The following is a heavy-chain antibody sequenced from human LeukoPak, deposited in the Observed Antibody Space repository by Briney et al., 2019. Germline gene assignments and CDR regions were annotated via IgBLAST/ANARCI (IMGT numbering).Heavy chain of an antibody. CDR3: ARHRPIIVVVTAITYWYFDL. D-gene: IGHD2-21*02. V-gene: IGHV4-34*01. CDR1: GGSFSGYY. J-gene: IGHJ2*01. CDR2: INHSGST. Sequence: SETLSLTCAVYGGSFSGYYWSWIRQPPGKGLEWIGEINHSGSTNYNPSLKSRVTISVDTSKNQFSLKLSSVTAAGTAVYCCARHRPIIVVVTAITYWYFDLWGRGTLVTVSS.